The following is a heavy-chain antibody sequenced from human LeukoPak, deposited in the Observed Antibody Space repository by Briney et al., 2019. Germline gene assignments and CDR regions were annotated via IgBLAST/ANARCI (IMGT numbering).Heavy chain of an antibody. CDR2: MNPNSGNT. D-gene: IGHD2-2*01. CDR1: GYTFTSYD. Sequence: ASVKVSCKASGYTFTSYDINGVRQATGQGLEWMGWMNPNSGNTGYAQKFQGRVTMTRNTSTSTAYMELRSLRSDDTAVYYCARGLGGVVPAADYWGQGTLVTVSS. V-gene: IGHV1-8*01. J-gene: IGHJ4*02. CDR3: ARGLGGVVPAADY.